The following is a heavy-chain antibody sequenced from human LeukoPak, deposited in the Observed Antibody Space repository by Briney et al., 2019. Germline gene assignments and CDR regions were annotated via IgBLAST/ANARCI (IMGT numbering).Heavy chain of an antibody. CDR3: ARSDYGDYVYYYGMDV. Sequence: PSETLSLTCTVSGGSISSSSYYSGWIRQPPGKGLEWIGSIYYSGSTYYNPSLKSRVTISVDTSKNQFSLKLSSVTAADTAVYYCARSDYGDYVYYYGMDVWGQGTTVTVSS. D-gene: IGHD4-17*01. CDR1: GGSISSSSYY. CDR2: IYYSGST. V-gene: IGHV4-39*01. J-gene: IGHJ6*02.